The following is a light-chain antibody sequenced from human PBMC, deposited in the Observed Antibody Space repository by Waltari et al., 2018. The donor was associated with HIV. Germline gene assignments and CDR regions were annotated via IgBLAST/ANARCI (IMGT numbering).Light chain of an antibody. CDR2: EVS. CDR1: SSAVGGYNY. CDR3: SSYTSSSTQV. V-gene: IGLV2-14*03. Sequence: QSALTQPASVSGSPGQSITISCTGTSSAVGGYNYVSWYQQHPGKAPKVMIYEVSNRPSGVSNRFSGSKSGNTASLTISGLQAEDEADYYCSSYTSSSTQVFGGGTKVTVL. J-gene: IGLJ3*02.